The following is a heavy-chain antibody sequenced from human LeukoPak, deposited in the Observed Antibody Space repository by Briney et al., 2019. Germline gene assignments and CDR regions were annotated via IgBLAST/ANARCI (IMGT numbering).Heavy chain of an antibody. J-gene: IGHJ6*02. V-gene: IGHV3-23*01. D-gene: IGHD3-10*01. CDR1: GFTFSSYA. Sequence: PGGSLRLSCAASGFTFSSYAMSWVRQAPGKGLEWVSAISGSGGSTYYADSVKGRFTISRDNSKNTLYLQMNSLRAEDTAVYYCAKDGGWFGAYGMDVWGQGTTVTVSS. CDR3: AKDGGWFGAYGMDV. CDR2: ISGSGGST.